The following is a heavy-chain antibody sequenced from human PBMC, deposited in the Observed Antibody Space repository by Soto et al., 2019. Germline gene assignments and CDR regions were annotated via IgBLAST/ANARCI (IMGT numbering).Heavy chain of an antibody. CDR1: GFTFSSYS. D-gene: IGHD4-17*01. CDR3: ANSQGVGGRRVTTCSFDY. V-gene: IGHV3-23*01. Sequence: EVQLLESGGGLVQPGGSLRLACAASGFTFSSYSMSWVRQAPGKGLRWVSVISGSGGTTFYSDSVKGRFTISRDNSKNTLYLQMTSLRDEDTAVYYCANSQGVGGRRVTTCSFDYWGQGTLGNVSS. CDR2: ISGSGGTT. J-gene: IGHJ4*02.